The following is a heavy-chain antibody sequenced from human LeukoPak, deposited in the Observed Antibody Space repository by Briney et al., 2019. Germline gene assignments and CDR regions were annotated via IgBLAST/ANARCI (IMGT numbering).Heavy chain of an antibody. Sequence: SGGFLRLSCAASGFTFSSYAMHWVRQAPGRGLEWVAVISYDGSNKYYADSVKGRFTISRDNSKNTLYLQMNSLRAEDTAVYYCARDPYGGNSELYYYYYGMDVWGQGTTVTVSS. V-gene: IGHV3-30*04. CDR3: ARDPYGGNSELYYYYYGMDV. CDR2: ISYDGSNK. D-gene: IGHD4-23*01. J-gene: IGHJ6*02. CDR1: GFTFSSYA.